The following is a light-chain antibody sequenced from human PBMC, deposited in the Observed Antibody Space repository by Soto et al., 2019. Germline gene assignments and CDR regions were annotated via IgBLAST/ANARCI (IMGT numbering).Light chain of an antibody. Sequence: QSVLTQPPSASGSPGRSITISRPGSSSDVGGYNHVSWYQQHPGKAPKLVIYEVDKRPSGVPERFSGAKSGNTASLTVSGLQTEDEADYYCTSNTDSDSYVFGTGTKVTVL. V-gene: IGLV2-8*01. CDR3: TSNTDSDSYV. CDR1: SSDVGGYNH. CDR2: EVD. J-gene: IGLJ1*01.